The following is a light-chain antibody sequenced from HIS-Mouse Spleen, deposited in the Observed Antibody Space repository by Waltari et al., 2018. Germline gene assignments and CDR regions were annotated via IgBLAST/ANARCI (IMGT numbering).Light chain of an antibody. V-gene: IGKV1-39*01. CDR3: QQSYSTPRT. CDR1: QSISSY. CDR2: ASS. Sequence: DIQMTQSPSSLSASVGDRVTITYRASQSISSYLNWYQQKPGKAPKLLIYASSSLQSGVPSRFSGSGSGTDFTLTISSLQPEDFSTYDGQQSYSTPRTFGQGTKVEIK. J-gene: IGKJ1*01.